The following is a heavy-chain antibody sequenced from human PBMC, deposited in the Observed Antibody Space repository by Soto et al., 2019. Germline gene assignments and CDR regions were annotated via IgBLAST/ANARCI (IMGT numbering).Heavy chain of an antibody. J-gene: IGHJ6*03. D-gene: IGHD1-26*01. V-gene: IGHV4-34*01. Sequence: QVQLQQWGAGLLKPSEPLSLTCAVYGGSFSGYYWSWIRQPPGKGLEWIGEINHSGSTNYNPSLKSPVTILVDPSTHQCSLKLSSGTAADTAVYYCARAGTGPYYYDYMDVWGKGTTVTVSS. CDR3: ARAGTGPYYYDYMDV. CDR2: INHSGST. CDR1: GGSFSGYY.